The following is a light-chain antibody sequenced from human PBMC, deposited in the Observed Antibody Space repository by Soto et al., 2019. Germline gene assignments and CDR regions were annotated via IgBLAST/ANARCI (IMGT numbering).Light chain of an antibody. CDR3: QQYYSVPFT. V-gene: IGKV4-1*01. J-gene: IGKJ3*01. Sequence: DIVMTQSPDSLAVSLGERATINCKSSQSVLYSSNNKNHLGWYQQRPGQPPKLLISWASTRESGVPDRFSGSGSATDFTLTISSLQAEDVAVYYCQQYYSVPFTFGPGTKVDIK. CDR2: WAS. CDR1: QSVLYSSNNKNH.